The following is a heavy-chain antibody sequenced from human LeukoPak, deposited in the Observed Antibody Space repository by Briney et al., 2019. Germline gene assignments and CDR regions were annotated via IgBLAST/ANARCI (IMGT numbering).Heavy chain of an antibody. CDR3: ARDQEGKRNWFDP. V-gene: IGHV1-2*04. CDR1: GYTFTGYY. Sequence: ASVKVSCKASGYTFTGYYMHWVRQAPGQGLEWMGWINPNSGGTNYAQKFQGWATMARDTSISTAYMVLSRLRSDDTAVYYCARDQEGKRNWFDPWGQGTLVTVSS. CDR2: INPNSGGT. J-gene: IGHJ5*02.